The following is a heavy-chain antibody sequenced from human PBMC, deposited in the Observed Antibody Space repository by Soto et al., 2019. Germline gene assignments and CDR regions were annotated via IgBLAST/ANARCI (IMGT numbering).Heavy chain of an antibody. J-gene: IGHJ5*02. CDR1: GGTFSSYA. CDR3: ARVERDYYDSSGYYSAWFDP. V-gene: IGHV1-69*13. Sequence: ASVKVSCKASGGTFSSYAISWVRQAPGQGLEWMGGIIPIFGTANYAQKFQGRVTITADESTSTAYMELSSLRSEDTAVYYCARVERDYYDSSGYYSAWFDPWGQGTLVTVSS. CDR2: IIPIFGTA. D-gene: IGHD3-22*01.